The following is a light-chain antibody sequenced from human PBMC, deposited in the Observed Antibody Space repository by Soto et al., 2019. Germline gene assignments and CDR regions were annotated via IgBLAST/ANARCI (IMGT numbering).Light chain of an antibody. CDR3: CSYAGSYTWV. J-gene: IGLJ3*02. V-gene: IGLV2-11*01. CDR2: DVS. Sequence: QSVLTQPRSVSGSPGQSVTMSCTGTSSDVGDYNYVSWYQQHPGKAPKLMIFDVSKRPSGVPDRFSGSKSGNTASLTISGLQAEDEADYYCCSYAGSYTWVFGGGTQLTVL. CDR1: SSDVGDYNY.